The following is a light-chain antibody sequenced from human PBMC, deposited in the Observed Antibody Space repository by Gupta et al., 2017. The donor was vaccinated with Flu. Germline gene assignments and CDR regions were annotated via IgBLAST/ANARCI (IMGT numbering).Light chain of an antibody. J-gene: IGLJ2*01. CDR3: CSDTSSGNVV. CDR2: EVS. Sequence: TSSCTGTSSDVGGDNYVYWDQQHTAKALKLMIYEVSHRSAEAAPRFSDSKTGNTASLTICGHEGEEEADYYCCSDTSSGNVVFGGGTKLSVL. CDR1: SSDVGGDNY. V-gene: IGLV2-14*01.